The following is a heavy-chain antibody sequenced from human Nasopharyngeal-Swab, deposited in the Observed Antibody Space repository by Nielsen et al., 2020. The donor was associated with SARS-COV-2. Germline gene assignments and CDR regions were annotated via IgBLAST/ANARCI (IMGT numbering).Heavy chain of an antibody. CDR2: ISSSSSTS. Sequence: GALRLSCAASAFTISSNGMHWVRQAPGKGLEWVAYISSSSSTSYYADSVKGRFTISRDNPKNSLHLQMNILRDEDTAVYYCARDVAIVGDTLDNWGQGTLVTVSS. J-gene: IGHJ4*02. CDR3: ARDVAIVGDTLDN. CDR1: AFTISSNG. V-gene: IGHV3-48*02. D-gene: IGHD1-26*01.